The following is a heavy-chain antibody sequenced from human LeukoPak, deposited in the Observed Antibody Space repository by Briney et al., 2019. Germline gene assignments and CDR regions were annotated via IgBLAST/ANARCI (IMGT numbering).Heavy chain of an antibody. D-gene: IGHD6-19*01. V-gene: IGHV3-30-3*01. CDR2: ILYDGSNK. CDR3: ARTREQWQVLDY. CDR1: GFTFSTHN. Sequence: GGSLRLSCAASGFTFSTHNMHWVRQAPGKGLEWVTLILYDGSNKYYADSVQGRFTISRDNSRNMMYLQMNSLRAEDTAVYYCARTREQWQVLDYWGQGTLVTVSS. J-gene: IGHJ4*02.